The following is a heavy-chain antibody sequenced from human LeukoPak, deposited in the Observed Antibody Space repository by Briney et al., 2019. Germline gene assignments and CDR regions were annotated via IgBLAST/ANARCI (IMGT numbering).Heavy chain of an antibody. CDR3: ATAGNFRFEY. Sequence: GGSLRLSCAASGFTFRTTWMHWVRQAPGKGLMWVSRMNGEGTTIDYADSVKGRFTVSRDYAKNTLFLQMNNLRTEDTALYFCATAGNFRFEYWGQGSLVIVSA. V-gene: IGHV3-74*01. CDR1: GFTFRTTW. CDR2: MNGEGTTI. D-gene: IGHD3-10*01. J-gene: IGHJ4*02.